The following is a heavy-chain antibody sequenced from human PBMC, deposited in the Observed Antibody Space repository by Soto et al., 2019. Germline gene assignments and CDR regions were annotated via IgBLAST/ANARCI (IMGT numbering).Heavy chain of an antibody. D-gene: IGHD1-1*01. V-gene: IGHV3-74*01. CDR2: ISPDGSGT. J-gene: IGHJ4*02. CDR1: DFTFSSYW. Sequence: EVQLVESGGGLVQPGGSLRLSCAASDFTFSSYWMHWVRQAPGKGLVWVSRISPDGSGTTYADSVKGRFTMSRDNAKYTLSLQMNSLRVDDTAVYYCVRDLQNWTPRGGAAYWGQGTLVTVSS. CDR3: VRDLQNWTPRGGAAY.